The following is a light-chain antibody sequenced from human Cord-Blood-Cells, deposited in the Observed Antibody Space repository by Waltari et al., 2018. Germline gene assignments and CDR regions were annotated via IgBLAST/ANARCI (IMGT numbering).Light chain of an antibody. V-gene: IGLV3-21*03. J-gene: IGLJ2*01. CDR3: QVWDSSSDHPVV. CDR1: NIGSKS. Sequence: SYVLTQPPSVSVAPGKTARITCGGNNIGSKSVHWYQQKPGQAPWLVVYGDSDRPSGIPERFSGSNSGNTATLTISRVEAGDEADYYCQVWDSSSDHPVVFGGGTKLTVL. CDR2: GDS.